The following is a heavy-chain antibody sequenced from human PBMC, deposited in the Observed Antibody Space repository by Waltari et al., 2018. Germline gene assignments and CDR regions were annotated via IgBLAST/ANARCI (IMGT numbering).Heavy chain of an antibody. CDR1: GFTFSPYW. D-gene: IGHD2-15*01. CDR2: INGDSSNT. V-gene: IGHV3-74*01. CDR3: VRDRGSPDSFDS. J-gene: IGHJ3*02. Sequence: EVQLEESGGGLVQPGGSLRLSCAASGFTFSPYWMHWVRQAPGKGLVWVSHINGDSSNTIYADSVKGRFTISRDNSKNTLYLQMNSLRGEDTAVYYCVRDRGSPDSFDSWGQGTLVTVSS.